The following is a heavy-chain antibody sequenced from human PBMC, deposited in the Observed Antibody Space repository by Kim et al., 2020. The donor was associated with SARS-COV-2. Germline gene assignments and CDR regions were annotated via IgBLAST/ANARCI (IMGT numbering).Heavy chain of an antibody. CDR1: GGTFSSYA. D-gene: IGHD3-22*01. J-gene: IGHJ2*01. Sequence: SVKVSCKASGGTFSSYAISWVRQAPGQGLEWMGGIIPIFGTANYAQKFQGRVTITADESTSTAYMELSSLRSEDTAVYYCAREYYYDSSGPLAHWYFDLWGRGTLVTVSS. V-gene: IGHV1-69*13. CDR3: AREYYYDSSGPLAHWYFDL. CDR2: IIPIFGTA.